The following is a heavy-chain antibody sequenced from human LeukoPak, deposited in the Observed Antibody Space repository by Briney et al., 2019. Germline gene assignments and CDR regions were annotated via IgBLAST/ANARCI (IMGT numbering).Heavy chain of an antibody. V-gene: IGHV3-23*01. CDR2: ISGNGQQR. J-gene: IGHJ4*02. Sequence: PGGSLRLSCSASGFTFSRSAMTWVRQFPGKGLEWVSTISGNGQQRYYGDSVKGRFSVSRDNSKNTLYLQMDSLRADDSALYFCAKDANYLDSSGLFIPFDYWGQGTLVTVSS. D-gene: IGHD3-22*01. CDR1: GFTFSRSA. CDR3: AKDANYLDSSGLFIPFDY.